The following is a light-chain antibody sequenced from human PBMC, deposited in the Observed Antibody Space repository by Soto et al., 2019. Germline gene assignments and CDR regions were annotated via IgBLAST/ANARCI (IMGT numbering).Light chain of an antibody. CDR3: QQYGNSPWT. J-gene: IGKJ1*01. CDR2: CAS. V-gene: IGKV3-20*01. Sequence: EIVLTQSPGTLSLSPGERATLSCRASQSVSSSFLAWYQQKPGQAPRLLVYCASSRATGIPDRFSGSGSGTDFTLTISRLEPDDFAVYYCQQYGNSPWTFGQGTKVEIK. CDR1: QSVSSSF.